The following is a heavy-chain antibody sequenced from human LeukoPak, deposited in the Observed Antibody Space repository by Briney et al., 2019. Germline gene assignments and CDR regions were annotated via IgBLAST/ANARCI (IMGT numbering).Heavy chain of an antibody. CDR3: ARGPHCSGGSCYLEYFQQ. D-gene: IGHD2-15*01. CDR1: GGSISSYY. Sequence: PSETLSLTCTVSGGSISSYYWSWIRQPAGKGLEWIGRIYTSGSTNYNPSLKSRVTISVDTSKNQFSLKLSSVTAADTAVYYCARGPHCSGGSCYLEYFQQWGQGTLVTVSS. CDR2: IYTSGST. V-gene: IGHV4-4*07. J-gene: IGHJ1*01.